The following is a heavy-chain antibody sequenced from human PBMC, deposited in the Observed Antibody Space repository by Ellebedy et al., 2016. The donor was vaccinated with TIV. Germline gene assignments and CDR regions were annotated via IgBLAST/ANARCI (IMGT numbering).Heavy chain of an antibody. Sequence: SVKVSXXASGYTFTSYGISWVRQAPGQGLEWMGRIIPILGIANYAQKFQGRVTITADKSTSTAYMELSSLRSEDTAVYYCARELSNYQESDYYYGMDVWGQGTTVTVSS. J-gene: IGHJ6*02. CDR1: GYTFTSYG. D-gene: IGHD4-11*01. V-gene: IGHV1-69*04. CDR3: ARELSNYQESDYYYGMDV. CDR2: IIPILGIA.